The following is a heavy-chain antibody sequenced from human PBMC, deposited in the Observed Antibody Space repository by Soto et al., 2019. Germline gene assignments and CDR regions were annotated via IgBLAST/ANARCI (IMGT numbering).Heavy chain of an antibody. V-gene: IGHV4-34*01. CDR2: INHSGST. Sequence: KPSETLSLTCAVYGGSSSGYYWSWIRQPPGKGLEWIGEINHSGSTNYNPSLKSRVTISVDTSKNQFSLKLSSVTAADTAVYYCARSRLRLGELSDSNDYWGQGTLVTVSS. J-gene: IGHJ4*02. CDR1: GGSSSGYY. CDR3: ARSRLRLGELSDSNDY. D-gene: IGHD3-16*02.